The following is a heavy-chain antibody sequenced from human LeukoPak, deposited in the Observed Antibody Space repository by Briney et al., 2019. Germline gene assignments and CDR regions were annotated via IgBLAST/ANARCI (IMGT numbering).Heavy chain of an antibody. D-gene: IGHD3-10*01. CDR1: GFSLSTSALA. V-gene: IGHV2-5*02. CDR3: ARGIYVFVSGTYCGAFDV. Sequence: SGPTLVNPTQTLTLTCTFSGFSLSTSALAVAWIHQPPGRALEWLAVIYWDDVKRFNPSLESRLTITKDTSKNQVVLTMTNMDPVDTATYYCARGIYVFVSGTYCGAFDVWGQGTMVTVSS. J-gene: IGHJ3*01. CDR2: IYWDDVK.